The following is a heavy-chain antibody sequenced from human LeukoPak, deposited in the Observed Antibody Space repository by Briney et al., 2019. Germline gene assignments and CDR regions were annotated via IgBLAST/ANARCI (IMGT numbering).Heavy chain of an antibody. CDR3: ARDRNPYYYDSSGYYYHY. CDR2: INPSGGNT. D-gene: IGHD3-22*01. V-gene: IGHV1-46*01. CDR1: GYTFTSYY. Sequence: ASVKVSCKASGYTFTSYYLHWVRQAPGQGLEWMGIINPSGGNTNYAQKFQDRVTMTRDTSTSTVYMQLSSLRSEDTAVYYCARDRNPYYYDSSGYYYHYWGQGTLVTVSS. J-gene: IGHJ4*02.